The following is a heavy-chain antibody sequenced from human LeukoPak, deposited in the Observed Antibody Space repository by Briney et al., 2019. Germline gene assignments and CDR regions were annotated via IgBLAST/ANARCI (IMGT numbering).Heavy chain of an antibody. CDR3: AKGGSLSPFDP. J-gene: IGHJ5*02. Sequence: GGSLRLSCAASGFTFSSYAMSWVRQAPGEGLEWVSTIISNGGSTYYADSVRGRFTVSRDNSKDTLYLQMDGLRAEDTALYFCAKGGSLSPFDPWGQGSLVTVSS. V-gene: IGHV3-23*01. CDR2: IISNGGST. D-gene: IGHD3-10*01. CDR1: GFTFSSYA.